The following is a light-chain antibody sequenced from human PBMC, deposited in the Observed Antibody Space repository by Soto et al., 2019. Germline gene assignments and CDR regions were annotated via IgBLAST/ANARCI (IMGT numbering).Light chain of an antibody. V-gene: IGLV3-1*01. CDR3: QAWDSTTVV. Sequence: SYELTQPPSVSVSPGQTASITCSGDKLGDKYACWYQQKPGQSPVMVIYQDNQRPSGIPERFSGSNSGSTATLNISGTQAMDGADYYCQAWDSTTVVFGGGTKLTVL. CDR2: QDN. CDR1: KLGDKY. J-gene: IGLJ2*01.